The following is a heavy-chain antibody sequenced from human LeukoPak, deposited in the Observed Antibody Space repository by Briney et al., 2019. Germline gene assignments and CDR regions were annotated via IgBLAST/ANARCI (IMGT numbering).Heavy chain of an antibody. CDR1: GFTFSNYA. J-gene: IGHJ6*02. Sequence: PGGSLRLSCAASGFTFSNYAMTWVRQAPGKGLEWVSAISSSSSYIYYADSVKGRFTISRDNAKNSLYLQMNSLRAEDTAVYYCARDRDVSAAATRYYYYGMDVWGQGTTVTVSS. V-gene: IGHV3-21*01. CDR3: ARDRDVSAAATRYYYYGMDV. D-gene: IGHD6-13*01. CDR2: ISSSSSYI.